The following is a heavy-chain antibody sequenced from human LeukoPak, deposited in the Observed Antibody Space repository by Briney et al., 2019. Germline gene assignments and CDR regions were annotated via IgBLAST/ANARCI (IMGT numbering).Heavy chain of an antibody. D-gene: IGHD6-19*01. CDR3: ARSGWYCLDY. CDR2: INHSGST. CDR1: GGSFSGYY. V-gene: IGHV4-34*01. J-gene: IGHJ4*02. Sequence: SETLSLTCGVCGGSFSGYYWSWVRQPPGKGLEWIGEINHSGSTNYSPALKSRVTISVDTSKNQFSLNLRPVTAADTAVYYCARSGWYCLDYWGQGTLVTVSS.